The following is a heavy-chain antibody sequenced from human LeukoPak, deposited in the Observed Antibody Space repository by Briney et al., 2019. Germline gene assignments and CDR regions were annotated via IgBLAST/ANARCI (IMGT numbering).Heavy chain of an antibody. Sequence: SVKVSCKASGGTFSSYAISWVQQAPGQGLEWMGRIIPMFGIANYAQKFQGRVTITADKSTSTAYMDLSSLRSEDTALYYCAKDGRRYSSGWYVDHWGQGTLVTVSS. CDR2: IIPMFGIA. CDR1: GGTFSSYA. V-gene: IGHV1-69*04. D-gene: IGHD6-19*01. CDR3: AKDGRRYSSGWYVDH. J-gene: IGHJ4*02.